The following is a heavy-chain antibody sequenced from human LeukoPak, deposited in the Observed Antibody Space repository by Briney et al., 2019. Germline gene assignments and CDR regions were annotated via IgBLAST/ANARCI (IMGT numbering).Heavy chain of an antibody. D-gene: IGHD3-10*01. Sequence: SETLSLTCTVSGGSISSHYWSWIRQPPGRGLEWIGYIYYSGSTNYNPSLRSRVTISVDTSKNQFSLKLSSVTAADTAVYYCARSITMAHWFDPWGQGTLVTVSS. CDR1: GGSISSHY. CDR3: ARSITMAHWFDP. V-gene: IGHV4-59*11. J-gene: IGHJ5*02. CDR2: IYYSGST.